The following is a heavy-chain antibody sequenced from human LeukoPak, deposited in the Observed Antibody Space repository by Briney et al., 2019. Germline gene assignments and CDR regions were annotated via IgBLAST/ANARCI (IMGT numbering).Heavy chain of an antibody. J-gene: IGHJ4*02. CDR2: IKKDGIEK. CDR1: GFTLSSDW. D-gene: IGHD2-2*01. Sequence: GGSLRLSCVVSGFTLSSDWMSWVSQAPGKGLEWAANIKKDGIEKYYVESVKGRFTISRDNAKNSLYLQMNSLRAEDTAVYYCARGRYSSRSGGYYFDIWGQGTLVTVSS. V-gene: IGHV3-7*01. CDR3: ARGRYSSRSGGYYFDI.